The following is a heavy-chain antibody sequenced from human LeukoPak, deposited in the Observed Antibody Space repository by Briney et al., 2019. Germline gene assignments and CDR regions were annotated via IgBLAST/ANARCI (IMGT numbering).Heavy chain of an antibody. V-gene: IGHV4-30-2*01. CDR2: IHHTGST. CDR3: ARNDYFGINNGMDV. Sequence: SQTLSLTCAVSGGSISSSGYSWSWIRQPPGRGLEWIGYIHHTGSTYYNPSLKSRVTISVDTSKNQFSLRLSSVTAADTAVYYCARNDYFGINNGMDVWGQGTTVTVS. D-gene: IGHD2/OR15-2a*01. J-gene: IGHJ6*02. CDR1: GGSISSSGYS.